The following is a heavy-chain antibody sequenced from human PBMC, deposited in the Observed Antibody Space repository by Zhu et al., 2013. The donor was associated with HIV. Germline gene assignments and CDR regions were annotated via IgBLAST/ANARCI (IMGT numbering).Heavy chain of an antibody. J-gene: IGHJ4*02. Sequence: QVQLVQSGAEVKKPGSSVKVSCKASGGTFSSYAISWVRQAPGQGLEWMGGIIPIFGTANYAQKFQGRVTITADESTSTAYMELSSLRSEDTAVYYCARAMAPHYYDSSGYYYPKPSFDYWAREPWSPSPQ. CDR2: IIPIFGTA. CDR3: ARAMAPHYYDSSGYYYPKPSFDY. V-gene: IGHV1-69*01. D-gene: IGHD3-22*01. CDR1: GGTFSSYA.